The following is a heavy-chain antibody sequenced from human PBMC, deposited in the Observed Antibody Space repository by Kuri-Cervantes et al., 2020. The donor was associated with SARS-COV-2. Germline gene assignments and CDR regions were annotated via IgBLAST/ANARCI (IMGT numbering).Heavy chain of an antibody. D-gene: IGHD4-11*01. J-gene: IGHJ5*02. CDR1: GYTFTSYG. V-gene: IGHV1-18*04. CDR2: ISAYNGNT. CDR3: ARHTAMTTLYGWFDP. Sequence: ASVKVSCKASGYTFTSYGISWVRQAPGQGLEWMGWISAYNGNTNYAQKLQGRVTMTTDTSTSTAYMELRSLRSDDTAVYYCARHTAMTTLYGWFDPWGHGTLVTVSS.